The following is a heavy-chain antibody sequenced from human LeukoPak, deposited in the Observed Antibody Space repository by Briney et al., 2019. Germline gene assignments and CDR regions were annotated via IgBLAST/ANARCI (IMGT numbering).Heavy chain of an antibody. CDR1: GFTVSSNY. J-gene: IGHJ3*01. Sequence: GGSLRLSCAASGFTVSSNYMSWVRQAPGRGLEWVSFLYSGGNTYYADSVKGRFTVSRDNSKNTMYLQMNSLRGEDTAVYYCAREGPRRSGWSGDGYDLWGQGTMVTVSS. CDR2: LYSGGNT. V-gene: IGHV3-66*01. CDR3: AREGPRRSGWSGDGYDL. D-gene: IGHD6-13*01.